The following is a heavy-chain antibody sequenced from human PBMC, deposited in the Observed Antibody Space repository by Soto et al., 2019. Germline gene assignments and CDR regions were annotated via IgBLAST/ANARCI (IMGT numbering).Heavy chain of an antibody. Sequence: EVQLVESGGGLVQPGGSLKLSCAASGFTFSGSAMHWVRQASGKGLEWVGRIRSKTNNYATAYAASVKGRFTISRDDSKNTAYLQMNSLKSEDTAVYYCTRSYSYCINGVCYSFDYWGQGTLVTVSS. D-gene: IGHD2-8*01. CDR3: TRSYSYCINGVCYSFDY. J-gene: IGHJ4*02. V-gene: IGHV3-73*02. CDR1: GFTFSGSA. CDR2: IRSKTNNYAT.